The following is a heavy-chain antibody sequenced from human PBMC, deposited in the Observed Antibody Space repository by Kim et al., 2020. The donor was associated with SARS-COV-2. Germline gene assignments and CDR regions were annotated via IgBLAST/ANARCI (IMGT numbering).Heavy chain of an antibody. V-gene: IGHV3-48*03. Sequence: GGSLRLSCAASGFTFSSYEMNWVRQAPGKGLEWVSYISSSGSTIYYADSVKGRFTISRDNAKNSLYLQMNSLRAEDTAVYYCARDGHYYDSSGQGYAAFDICGQGTMVTVSS. CDR3: ARDGHYYDSSGQGYAAFDI. D-gene: IGHD3-22*01. J-gene: IGHJ3*02. CDR1: GFTFSSYE. CDR2: ISSSGSTI.